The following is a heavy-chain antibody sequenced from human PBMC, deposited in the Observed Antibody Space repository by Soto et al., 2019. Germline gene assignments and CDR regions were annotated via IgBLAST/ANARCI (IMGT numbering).Heavy chain of an antibody. CDR1: GFTFSSYW. D-gene: IGHD2-2*01. Sequence: GGSLRLSCAATGFTFSSYWMSWVRQAPGKGLEWVANIKQDGSEKYYVDSVKGRFTISRDNAKNSLYLQMNSLRAEDTAVYYCGRHADIVVVPAAIAATIDYSGQATLVTVSS. V-gene: IGHV3-7*05. CDR3: GRHADIVVVPAAIAATIDY. J-gene: IGHJ4*02. CDR2: IKQDGSEK.